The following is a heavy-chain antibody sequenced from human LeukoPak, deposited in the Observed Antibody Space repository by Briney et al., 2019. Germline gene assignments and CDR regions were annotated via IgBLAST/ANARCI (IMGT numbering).Heavy chain of an antibody. D-gene: IGHD1-26*01. CDR1: GFTFDDHT. Sequence: GGSLRLSCAASGFTFDDHTIHWVRQPPGKGLEWVSLISANGATTYYADSVKGRFTVSRDNSKNSLYLKMNSLRTEDTAVYYCARGWWELLIDYWGQGTLVTVSS. CDR3: ARGWWELLIDY. V-gene: IGHV3-43*02. CDR2: ISANGATT. J-gene: IGHJ4*02.